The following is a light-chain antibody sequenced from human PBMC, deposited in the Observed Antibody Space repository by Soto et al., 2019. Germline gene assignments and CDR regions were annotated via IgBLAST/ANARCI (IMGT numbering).Light chain of an antibody. J-gene: IGLJ3*02. CDR2: EVT. CDR3: SSYTSGSSWV. V-gene: IGLV2-14*01. CDR1: SSDVGGYNY. Sequence: QSALTQPASVSGSPGQSITISCTGTSSDVGGYNYVSWYKHYPGKAPKLMIYEVTNRPSGVSDRFSGSESGSTASLTISGLQAEDEADYYCSSYTSGSSWVFGGGTKLTVL.